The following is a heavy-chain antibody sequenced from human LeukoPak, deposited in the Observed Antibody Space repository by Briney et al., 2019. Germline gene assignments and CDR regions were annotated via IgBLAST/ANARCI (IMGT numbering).Heavy chain of an antibody. CDR2: IYYSGST. D-gene: IGHD3-16*01. V-gene: IGHV4-59*01. J-gene: IGHJ6*03. CDR3: ARGPGGYYYYYYMDV. Sequence: SETLSLTCTVSGGSISSYYWSWIRQPPGKGLEWIGYIYYSGSTNYNPSLKSRVIISVDTSKNQFSLKLSSVTAADTAVYYCARGPGGYYYYYYMDVWGKGTTVTVSS. CDR1: GGSISSYY.